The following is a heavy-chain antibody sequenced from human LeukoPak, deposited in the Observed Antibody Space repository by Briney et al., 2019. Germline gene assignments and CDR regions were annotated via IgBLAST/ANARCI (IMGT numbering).Heavy chain of an antibody. J-gene: IGHJ4*02. V-gene: IGHV4-31*03. D-gene: IGHD3-3*01. CDR1: GGSISSGGYY. CDR3: ARAGRDFWSGFRVDY. CDR2: IYYSGST. Sequence: PSETLSLTCTVSGGSISSGGYYWSWIRQHPGKGLGWIGYIYYSGSTYYNPSLKSRVTISVDTSKNQSSLKLSSVTAADTAVYYCARAGRDFWSGFRVDYWGQGTLVTVSS.